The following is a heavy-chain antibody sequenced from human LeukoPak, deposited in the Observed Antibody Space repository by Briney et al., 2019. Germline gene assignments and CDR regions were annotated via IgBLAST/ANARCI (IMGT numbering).Heavy chain of an antibody. Sequence: SETLSLTCTVSGYSLSSGYYWGWIRQPPGKGLEWIGSIYHSGSTYYNPSLKSRVTISVDTSKNQFSLKLSSVTAADTAVYYCARVPLAADFWSGYYPGGGYFDYWGQGTLVTVSS. V-gene: IGHV4-38-2*02. J-gene: IGHJ4*02. CDR1: GYSLSSGYY. CDR3: ARVPLAADFWSGYYPGGGYFDY. CDR2: IYHSGST. D-gene: IGHD3-3*01.